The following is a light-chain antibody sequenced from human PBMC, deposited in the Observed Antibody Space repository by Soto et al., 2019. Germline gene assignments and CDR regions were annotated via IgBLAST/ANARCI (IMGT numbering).Light chain of an antibody. CDR3: QHYNNLPPFT. J-gene: IGKJ3*01. CDR1: EDIRTS. CDR2: GAS. Sequence: DIQMTQSPSSLSASVGARVSITCQASEDIRTSLSWFQHKPGRAPKLLIYGASYLETWVPSRFRGSGSGTDFTLTISSLQPEDIATYYCQHYNNLPPFTFGPGTIVDVK. V-gene: IGKV1-33*01.